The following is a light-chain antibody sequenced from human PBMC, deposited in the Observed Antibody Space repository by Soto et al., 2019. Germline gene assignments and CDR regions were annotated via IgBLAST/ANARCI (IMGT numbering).Light chain of an antibody. J-gene: IGKJ5*01. Sequence: EIVLTQSPATLSLSPRERATLFCRASQSVSTYLAWYPQRPGQAPRILIYDASYRATDIPPRFSCSGAGTDCTRTISRLEPEDVAVDDCPQYGTSQIIFGQGTRLEIK. V-gene: IGKV3-11*01. CDR2: DAS. CDR1: QSVSTY. CDR3: PQYGTSQII.